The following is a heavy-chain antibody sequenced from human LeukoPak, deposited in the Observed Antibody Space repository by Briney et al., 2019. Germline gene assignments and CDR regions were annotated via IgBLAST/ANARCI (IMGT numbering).Heavy chain of an antibody. D-gene: IGHD1-26*01. CDR3: ARGGSYVHY. J-gene: IGHJ4*02. V-gene: IGHV3-48*03. CDR1: GFTFNSYE. CDR2: INSGGSAI. Sequence: GGSLRLSCAASGFTFNSYEMNWARQAPGKGLEWVSYINSGGSAIYYADSVKGRFTISRDNAKNSLYLQMNSLRADDTAVYYCARGGSYVHYWGQGTLVIVSS.